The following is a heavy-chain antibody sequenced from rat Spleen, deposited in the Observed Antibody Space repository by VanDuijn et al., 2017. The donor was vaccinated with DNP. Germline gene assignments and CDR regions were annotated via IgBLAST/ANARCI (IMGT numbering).Heavy chain of an antibody. Sequence: EVQLVESGGDLVQPGRSLKLSCVASGFTFNNYWMTWFRQVPGKGLEWVASITNSGGGTYYPDSVKGRFTLSRDNAKSTLYLQMNSLRSEDMANYYCVRWYNSGYYFDYWGQGVMVTVSS. J-gene: IGHJ2*01. V-gene: IGHV5-31*01. CDR2: ITNSGGGT. CDR1: GFTFNNYW. CDR3: VRWYNSGYYFDY. D-gene: IGHD4-3*01.